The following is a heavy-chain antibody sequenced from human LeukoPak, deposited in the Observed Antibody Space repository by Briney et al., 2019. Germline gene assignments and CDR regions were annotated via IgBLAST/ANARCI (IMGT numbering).Heavy chain of an antibody. V-gene: IGHV4-4*07. CDR2: IYTSGST. D-gene: IGHD3-10*01. Sequence: SETLSLTCTVSGGSTSSYYWSWIRQPAGKGLEWIGRIYTSGSTNYNPSLKSRVTMSVDTSKNQFSLKLSSVTAADTAVYYCARTWYGSGSYYPFDYWGQGTLVTVSS. J-gene: IGHJ4*02. CDR1: GGSTSSYY. CDR3: ARTWYGSGSYYPFDY.